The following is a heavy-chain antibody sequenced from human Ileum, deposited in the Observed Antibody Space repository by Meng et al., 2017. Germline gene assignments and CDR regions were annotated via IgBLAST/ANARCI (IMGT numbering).Heavy chain of an antibody. CDR2: VTWNSDTI. D-gene: IGHD2-8*01. CDR3: AKDSRRSCTNGICYSRGWNHFDS. J-gene: IGHJ4*02. CDR1: GFTFGEYA. V-gene: IGHV3-9*01. Sequence: GGSLRLSCATYGFTFGEYAMHWVRQAPGKGLEWVAGVTWNSDTIAYADSVKGRFTISRDHAKKSLYLEMNSLTTQDTAFYYCAKDSRRSCTNGICYSRGWNHFDSWGQGTLVTVSS.